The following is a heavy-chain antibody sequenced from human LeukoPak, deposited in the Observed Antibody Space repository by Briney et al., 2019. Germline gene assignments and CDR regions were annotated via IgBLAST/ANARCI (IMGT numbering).Heavy chain of an antibody. V-gene: IGHV3-30*02. Sequence: GGSLRLSCAASGFSFKNYGMHWVRQAPGKGLEWVAFTRYDESTKYYTDSVKGRFTISRDNSKNTLYLQMNSLRAEDTAVYYCAKDGARGHGGFDYWGQGTLVTVSS. CDR1: GFSFKNYG. CDR2: TRYDESTK. CDR3: AKDGARGHGGFDY. D-gene: IGHD3-10*01. J-gene: IGHJ4*02.